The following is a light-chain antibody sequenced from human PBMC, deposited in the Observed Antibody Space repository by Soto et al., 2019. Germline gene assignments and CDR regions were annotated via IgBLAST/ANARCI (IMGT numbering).Light chain of an antibody. CDR3: PQYYSYPRT. Sequence: ATRMTQSPSSFSASTGDRVTITCRASQGISSYLAWYQQKPGKDPKLLIYAASTLQSGVPSRFSGSGSGTEFTLTISCLQSEDFATYYCPQYYSYPRTFGQGTKVEIK. J-gene: IGKJ1*01. V-gene: IGKV1-8*01. CDR1: QGISSY. CDR2: AAS.